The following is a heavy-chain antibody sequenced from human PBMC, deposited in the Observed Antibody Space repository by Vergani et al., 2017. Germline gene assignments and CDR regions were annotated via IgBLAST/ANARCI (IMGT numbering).Heavy chain of an antibody. CDR1: GFTFSSYA. Sequence: EVQLLVSGGGLVQPGGSLRLPCAVSGFTFSSYAMIWVRQAPGKGLEWVSAISGSGGSTYYADSVKGRFTISRDNSKNSLYLQMNSLRAKDTAIYYCATSREYYDSSGRSAFDIWGQGTMVSVSS. D-gene: IGHD3-22*01. CDR2: ISGSGGST. V-gene: IGHV3-23*01. CDR3: ATSREYYDSSGRSAFDI. J-gene: IGHJ3*02.